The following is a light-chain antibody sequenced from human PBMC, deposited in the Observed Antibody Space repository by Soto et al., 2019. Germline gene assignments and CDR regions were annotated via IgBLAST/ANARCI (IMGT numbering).Light chain of an antibody. Sequence: DIVLTPSPNSLAVSLGERATINCKSSQSVLYSSNNKNYLAWYQQKPGQPPKLLIYWASTRESGVPDRFSGSGSGTDFTLTISSLQAEDVAVYYCQQYNSTPTFGQGTKVDIK. V-gene: IGKV4-1*01. CDR1: QSVLYSSNNKNY. CDR3: QQYNSTPT. CDR2: WAS. J-gene: IGKJ1*01.